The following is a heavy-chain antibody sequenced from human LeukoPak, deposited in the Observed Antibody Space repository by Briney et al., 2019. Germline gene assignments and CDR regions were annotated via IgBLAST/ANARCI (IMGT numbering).Heavy chain of an antibody. J-gene: IGHJ4*02. CDR1: GYTFTSYD. V-gene: IGHV1-8*01. CDR3: ARGGSYDFWSGFDY. CDR2: MNPNSGNT. D-gene: IGHD3-3*01. Sequence: ASVKVSCKASGYTFTSYDINWVRQATGQGLEWMGWMNPNSGNTGYAQKFQGRVTMTRNTSISTAYMELSSLRSEDTAVYYCARGGSYDFWSGFDYWGQGTLVTVSS.